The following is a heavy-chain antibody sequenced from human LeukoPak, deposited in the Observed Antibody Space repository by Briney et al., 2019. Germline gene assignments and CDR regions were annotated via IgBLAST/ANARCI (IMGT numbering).Heavy chain of an antibody. V-gene: IGHV3-23*01. D-gene: IGHD2-2*01. CDR1: GFTFSSYA. J-gene: IGHJ6*02. Sequence: GSLRLSCAASGFTFSSYAMSWVRQAPGKGLEWVSAISCSGGSTYYADSVKGRFNISRDNSKNTMYLQMNSLRAEDTAVYYCAKDLWDCSSTSCYYYYYYGMDVWGQGTTVTVSS. CDR3: AKDLWDCSSTSCYYYYYYGMDV. CDR2: ISCSGGST.